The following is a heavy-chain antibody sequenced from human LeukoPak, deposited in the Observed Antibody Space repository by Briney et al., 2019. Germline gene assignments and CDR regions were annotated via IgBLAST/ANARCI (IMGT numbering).Heavy chain of an antibody. V-gene: IGHV4-59*01. D-gene: IGHD3-10*01. CDR2: IYYSGST. J-gene: IGHJ3*02. CDR3: ARGTSWHHAFDI. CDR1: GGSISSYY. Sequence: SETLSLTCTVSGGSISSYYWSWIRQPPGKGLEWIGYIYYSGSTNYNPSLKSRVTISVDTSKNQFSLKLSSVTAADTAVYYCARGTSWHHAFDIWGQGTMVTVSS.